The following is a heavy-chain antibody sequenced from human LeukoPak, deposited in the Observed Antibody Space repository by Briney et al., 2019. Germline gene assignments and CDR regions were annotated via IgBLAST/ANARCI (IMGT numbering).Heavy chain of an antibody. CDR1: GGSFSGYY. J-gene: IGHJ6*03. D-gene: IGHD6-19*01. Sequence: SETLSLTCAVYGGSFSGYYWSWIRQSPGKGLEWIGEINHSGSTNYNPSLKSRVTISVDTSKNQFSLKLSSVTAADTAVYYCARAVAGTVYYMDVWGKGTTVTVSS. V-gene: IGHV4-34*01. CDR2: INHSGST. CDR3: ARAVAGTVYYMDV.